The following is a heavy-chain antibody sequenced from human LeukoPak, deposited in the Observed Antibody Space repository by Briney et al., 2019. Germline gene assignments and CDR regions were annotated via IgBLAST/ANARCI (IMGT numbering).Heavy chain of an antibody. CDR1: GGTFSSYA. CDR3: ARADLSSGGSGRGVYYFDY. D-gene: IGHD2-15*01. CDR2: IIPILGIA. V-gene: IGHV1-69*04. J-gene: IGHJ4*02. Sequence: GASVKVSCKASGGTFSSYAISWVRPAPGQGLAWMGRIIPILGIANYAQKFQGRVTITADKATSTAYMELSSLRSEDTAVYYCARADLSSGGSGRGVYYFDYWGQGTLVTVSS.